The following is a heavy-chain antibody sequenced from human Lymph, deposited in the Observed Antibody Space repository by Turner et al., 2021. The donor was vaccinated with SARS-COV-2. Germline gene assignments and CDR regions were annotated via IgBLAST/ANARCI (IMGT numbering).Heavy chain of an antibody. J-gene: IGHJ2*01. CDR3: ARLSMGDWHFDL. CDR2: IKQDGSEK. CDR1: GFTFSTYW. Sequence: EGKWLGSGGGLVRPGGSLRPSCAASGFTFSTYWMSWVRQAPGKGLEWVANIKQDGSEKYYVDSVKGRFTISRDNAKNSLCLQMNSLRAEDTAVYYCARLSMGDWHFDLWGRGTLVTVSS. D-gene: IGHD1-26*01. V-gene: IGHV3-7*01.